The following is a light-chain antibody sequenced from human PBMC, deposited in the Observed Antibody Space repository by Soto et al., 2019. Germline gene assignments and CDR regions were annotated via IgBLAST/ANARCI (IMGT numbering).Light chain of an antibody. J-gene: IGKJ1*01. CDR3: QQYQNLWT. CDR1: QTIYSN. CDR2: RAS. Sequence: IQITQAPATLSVSPGERATPSCRASQTIYSNVAWYQQRPGQAPRLLIYRASARATGIPARFSGSGSGTEFTLTIGSLQSEDSAVYYCQQYQNLWTFGQGTKVDIK. V-gene: IGKV3-15*01.